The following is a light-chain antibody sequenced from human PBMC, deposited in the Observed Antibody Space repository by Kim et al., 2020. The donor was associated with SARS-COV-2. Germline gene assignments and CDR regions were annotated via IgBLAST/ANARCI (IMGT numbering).Light chain of an antibody. J-gene: IGLJ3*02. CDR3: AAWDDNLSGRL. V-gene: IGLV1-47*02. CDR2: ANT. Sequence: GQSLNIACPRRNTKIGKTFVYWAQKRPGTAHKVLIYANTQRPSEVPDRFSGSKSGTSASLTISGLRSEDEADYYCAAWDDNLSGRLFGGGTKLTVL. CDR1: NTKIGKTF.